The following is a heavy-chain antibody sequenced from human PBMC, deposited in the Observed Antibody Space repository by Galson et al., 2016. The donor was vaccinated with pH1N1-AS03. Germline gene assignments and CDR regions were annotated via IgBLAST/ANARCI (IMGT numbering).Heavy chain of an antibody. D-gene: IGHD1-26*01. J-gene: IGHJ4*02. CDR2: ISHSGIT. Sequence: SETLSLTCTVSGGSLTDYQWSWIRQSPGKGLEWIGEISHSGITDYNPSLKSRVSISVDTSKDQFSLNLSSMTAADAAVYYCARFSGSYQFDYWGQGTLVTVSS. V-gene: IGHV4-34*01. CDR1: GGSLTDYQ. CDR3: ARFSGSYQFDY.